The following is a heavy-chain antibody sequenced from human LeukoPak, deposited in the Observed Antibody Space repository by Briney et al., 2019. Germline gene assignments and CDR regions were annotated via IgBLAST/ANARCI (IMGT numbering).Heavy chain of an antibody. Sequence: GGSLRLSCAASGFTFSSYSMNWVRQAPGKGLEWVSSISSSSSYIYYADSVKGRFTISGDNAKNSLYLQMNSLRAEDTAVYYCARDLQQQLVREGYFDYWGQGTLVTVSS. CDR3: ARDLQQQLVREGYFDY. J-gene: IGHJ4*02. V-gene: IGHV3-21*01. CDR2: ISSSSSYI. CDR1: GFTFSSYS. D-gene: IGHD6-13*01.